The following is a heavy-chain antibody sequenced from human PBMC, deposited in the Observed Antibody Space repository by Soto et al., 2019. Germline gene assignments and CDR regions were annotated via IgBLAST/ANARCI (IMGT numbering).Heavy chain of an antibody. V-gene: IGHV3-64D*08. Sequence: GSLRLSCSASGFTFSSYAMHWVRQAPGKGLEYVSAISSNGGSTYYADSVKGRFTISRDNSKNTLYLQMSSLRAEDTAVYYCVKAIVATIPASYYGMDVWGQGTTVTVSS. J-gene: IGHJ6*02. D-gene: IGHD5-12*01. CDR1: GFTFSSYA. CDR3: VKAIVATIPASYYGMDV. CDR2: ISSNGGST.